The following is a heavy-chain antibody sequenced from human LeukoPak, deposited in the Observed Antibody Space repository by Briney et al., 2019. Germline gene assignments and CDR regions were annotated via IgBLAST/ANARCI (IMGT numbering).Heavy chain of an antibody. D-gene: IGHD1-7*01. CDR1: GGSISSYY. Sequence: NPAETLSLTRTVSGGSISSYYWSWIRQPPGKGLEWIGYIYYSGSTNYNPSLKSRVTISVDTSKNQFSLKLSSVTAADTAVYYCAREEGRLELLSLHGYSGDYYMDVWGKGTTVTVSS. CDR2: IYYSGST. J-gene: IGHJ6*03. V-gene: IGHV4-59*01. CDR3: AREEGRLELLSLHGYSGDYYMDV.